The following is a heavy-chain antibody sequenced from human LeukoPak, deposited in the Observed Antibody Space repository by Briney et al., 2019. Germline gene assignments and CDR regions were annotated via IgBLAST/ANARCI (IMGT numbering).Heavy chain of an antibody. CDR1: GGSISSYY. J-gene: IGHJ4*02. CDR2: TYTSGST. V-gene: IGHV4-4*09. D-gene: IGHD2-15*01. Sequence: SETLSLTCTVSGGSISSYYWSWIRQPPGKGLEWIGYTYTSGSTNYNPSLKSRVAISVDTSKNQFSLKLSSVTAADTAVYYCARGLYCSGGSCYPGYFDYWGQGTLVTVSS. CDR3: ARGLYCSGGSCYPGYFDY.